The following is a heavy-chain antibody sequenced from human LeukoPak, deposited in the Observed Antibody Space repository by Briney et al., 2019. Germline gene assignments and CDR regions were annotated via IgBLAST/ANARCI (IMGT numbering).Heavy chain of an antibody. CDR2: IYYSGST. D-gene: IGHD3-10*01. CDR3: ARVGITMVRGRLSYYYYYMDV. Sequence: SETLSLTCTVSGGSISSSSYYWGWIRQPPGKGLEWIGSIYYSGSTYYNPSLKSRVTISVDTSKNQFSLKLSSVTAADTAVYYCARVGITMVRGRLSYYYYYMDVWGKGTTVTVSS. CDR1: GGSISSSSYY. J-gene: IGHJ6*03. V-gene: IGHV4-39*07.